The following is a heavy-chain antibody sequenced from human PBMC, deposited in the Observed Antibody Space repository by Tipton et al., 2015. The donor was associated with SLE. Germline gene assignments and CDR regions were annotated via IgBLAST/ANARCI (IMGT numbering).Heavy chain of an antibody. Sequence: TLSLTCTVSGGSISSSSYYWGWIRQPPGKGLEWIGSIYYSGTTYYNPSLKSRVTISVDTSKNQFSLKLSSVTAADTAVYYCARDLIGVTTGYYDYYYMDVWGKGTTVTVSS. V-gene: IGHV4-39*07. D-gene: IGHD4-11*01. CDR2: IYYSGTT. J-gene: IGHJ6*03. CDR1: GGSISSSSYY. CDR3: ARDLIGVTTGYYDYYYMDV.